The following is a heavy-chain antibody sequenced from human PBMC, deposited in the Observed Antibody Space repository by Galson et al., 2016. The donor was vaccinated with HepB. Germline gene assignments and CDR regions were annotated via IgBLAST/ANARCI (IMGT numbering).Heavy chain of an antibody. J-gene: IGHJ6*02. Sequence: PALVKPTQTLTLTCTFSELSLSTSGVGVVWIRQPPGKALEWLAVTYWNGDKRYSPSLKSRLTITKDTSKNQEVLTMTNMDPVDTATNYCGHRHQSYDFSGVDVWGQGTTVTVSS. CDR1: ELSLSTSGVG. D-gene: IGHD3-3*01. CDR2: TYWNGDK. V-gene: IGHV2-5*01. CDR3: GHRHQSYDFSGVDV.